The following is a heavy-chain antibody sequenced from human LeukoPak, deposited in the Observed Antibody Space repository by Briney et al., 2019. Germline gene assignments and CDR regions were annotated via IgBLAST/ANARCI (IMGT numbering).Heavy chain of an antibody. Sequence: ASVKVSCKASGYTFTGYYMHWVRQAPGQGPEWMGWINPNSGGTNYAQKFQGRVTMTRDTSISTAYMELSRLRSDDTAVYYCARESYRITMVRGVIGYWGQGTLVTVSS. V-gene: IGHV1-2*02. D-gene: IGHD3-10*01. CDR3: ARESYRITMVRGVIGY. CDR1: GYTFTGYY. CDR2: INPNSGGT. J-gene: IGHJ4*02.